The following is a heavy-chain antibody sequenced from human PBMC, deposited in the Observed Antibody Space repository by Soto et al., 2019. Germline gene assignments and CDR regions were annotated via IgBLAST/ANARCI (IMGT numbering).Heavy chain of an antibody. D-gene: IGHD3-9*01. J-gene: IGHJ4*02. CDR1: GFTFSNNA. CDR2: VSGSGGTT. Sequence: GGSLRLSCAASGFTFSNNAMSWVRQAPGKGLEWVSSVSGSGGTTYFADSVKGRFTISRNNSMNTLYLQMSSLRADDTAVYYCAKGGLLRYFEWGQGTLVTVSS. CDR3: AKGGLLRYFE. V-gene: IGHV3-23*01.